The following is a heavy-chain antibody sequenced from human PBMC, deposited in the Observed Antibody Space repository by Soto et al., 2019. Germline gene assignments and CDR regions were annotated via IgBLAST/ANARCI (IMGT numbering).Heavy chain of an antibody. CDR2: ISANNGKT. CDR3: ARDSPPVDY. CDR1: GGTFSSYA. Sequence: ASVKVSCKASGGTFSSYAISWVRQAPGQGLEWMGWISANNGKTKYAQKLQGRVTLTTDTSTSTAYMELRSLRSDDTAVYYCARDSPPVDYWGQGTLVTVSS. J-gene: IGHJ4*02. V-gene: IGHV1-18*01.